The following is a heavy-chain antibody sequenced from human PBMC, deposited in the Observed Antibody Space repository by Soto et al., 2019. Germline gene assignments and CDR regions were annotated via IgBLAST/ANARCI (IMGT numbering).Heavy chain of an antibody. V-gene: IGHV4-30-2*01. J-gene: IGHJ4*02. CDR1: GGSISSGGYS. D-gene: IGHD6-13*01. Sequence: PSETLSLTCAVSGGSISSGGYSWSWIRQPPGKGLEWIGYIYHSGSTYYNPSLKSRVTISVDRSKNQFSLKLSSVTPEDTAVYYCVRLIGNSWLDYWGQGTLVTVSS. CDR2: IYHSGST. CDR3: VRLIGNSWLDY.